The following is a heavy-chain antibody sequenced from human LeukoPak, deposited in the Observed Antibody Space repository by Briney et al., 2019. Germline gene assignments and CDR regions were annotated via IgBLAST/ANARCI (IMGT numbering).Heavy chain of an antibody. CDR1: GFTVSSNY. CDR3: ARVVKGPYYFDY. Sequence: QPGGSLRLSCAASGFTVSSNYMSWVRQAPGKGLEWVSVIYSGGSTYYADSVKGRFTISRDNSKNTLYLQINSLRAEDTAVYYCARVVKGPYYFDYWGQGTLVTVSS. V-gene: IGHV3-66*01. J-gene: IGHJ4*02. CDR2: IYSGGST.